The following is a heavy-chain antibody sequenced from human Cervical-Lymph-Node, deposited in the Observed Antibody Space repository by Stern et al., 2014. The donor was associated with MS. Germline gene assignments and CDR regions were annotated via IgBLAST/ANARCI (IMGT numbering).Heavy chain of an antibody. CDR2: IYYFGST. Sequence: QLQLQESGPGLVKPSETLSLTCTVSGGSISSSSYYWGWIRQPPGKGLEWIGSIYYFGSTYYNPSLKGRLTISGDTSKNQFSLKLSFVTAADTAVYYCASLYDYVWGSYRTYLDYWGQGTLVTVSS. V-gene: IGHV4-39*01. J-gene: IGHJ4*02. CDR3: ASLYDYVWGSYRTYLDY. D-gene: IGHD3-16*02. CDR1: GGSISSSSYY.